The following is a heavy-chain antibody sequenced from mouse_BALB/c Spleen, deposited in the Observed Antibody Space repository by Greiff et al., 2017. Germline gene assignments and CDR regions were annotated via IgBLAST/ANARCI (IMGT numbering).Heavy chain of an antibody. V-gene: IGHV5-17*02. CDR1: GFTFSSFG. J-gene: IGHJ2*01. D-gene: IGHD1-1*01. CDR3: ARSGVTTVVHYYFDY. CDR2: ISSGSSTI. Sequence: EVKLVESGGGLVQPGGSRKLSCAASGFTFSSFGMHWVRQAPEKGLEWVAYISSGSSTIYYADTVKGRFTISRDNPKNTLFLQRTSLRSEDTAMYYCARSGVTTVVHYYFDYWGQGTTLTVSS.